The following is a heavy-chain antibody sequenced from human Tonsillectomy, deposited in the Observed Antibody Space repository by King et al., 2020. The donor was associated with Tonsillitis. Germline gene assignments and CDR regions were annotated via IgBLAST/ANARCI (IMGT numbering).Heavy chain of an antibody. CDR1: GYTFTSYY. J-gene: IGHJ4*02. D-gene: IGHD3-10*01. V-gene: IGHV1-46*03. CDR3: AREDGELLIDY. CDR2: INPSGGST. Sequence: QLVQSGAEVKKPGASVKVSCKASGYTFTSYYMHWVRQAPGQGLEWMGIINPSGGSTSYAQKFQGRVTMTRETSTSTVYMELSSLRSEDTAVYYCAREDGELLIDYWGQRTLVTVSS.